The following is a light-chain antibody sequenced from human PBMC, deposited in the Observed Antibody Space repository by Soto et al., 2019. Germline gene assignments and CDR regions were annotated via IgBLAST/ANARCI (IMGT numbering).Light chain of an antibody. CDR2: KAF. CDR3: QQYNSQRT. V-gene: IGKV1-5*03. CDR1: QYISSW. J-gene: IGKJ1*01. Sequence: DIQMTQSPSTLSASVGDRVTITCRASQYISSWLAWYQQKPGKAPKLLIYKAFSLKSGVPSRFSGSGSGTEFTLTISSLQPDDFATYYCQQYNSQRTFGQGTKVEIK.